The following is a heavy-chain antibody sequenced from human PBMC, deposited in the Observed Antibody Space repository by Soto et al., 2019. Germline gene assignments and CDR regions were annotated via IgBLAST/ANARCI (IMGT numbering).Heavy chain of an antibody. CDR2: INPSGST. D-gene: IGHD6-6*01. CDR1: GGSFSGYY. V-gene: IGHV4-34*01. J-gene: IGHJ4*02. CDR3: ARTSRFDS. Sequence: QVQLQQWGAGLLKPSETLSLTCAVYGGSFSGYYWSWIRQPPGKGLEWIGEINPSGSTNYNPSLKSRVTIPVDTSKNQFSLKLSSVTAADTAVYYCARTSRFDSWGQGTLVTVSS.